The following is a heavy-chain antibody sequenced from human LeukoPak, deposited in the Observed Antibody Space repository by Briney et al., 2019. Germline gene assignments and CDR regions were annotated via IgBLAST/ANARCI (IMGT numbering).Heavy chain of an antibody. CDR2: IYYNGIT. Sequence: SETLSLTCTVSDGSISSGSYYWGWIRQPPGKGLEWIGSIYYNGITYYNPSLKSRVTISVDTSKNQFSLKLSSVTAADTAVYYCARKDYYGSGSPQDYWGQGTLVTVSS. V-gene: IGHV4-39*07. D-gene: IGHD3-10*01. CDR1: DGSISSGSYY. CDR3: ARKDYYGSGSPQDY. J-gene: IGHJ4*02.